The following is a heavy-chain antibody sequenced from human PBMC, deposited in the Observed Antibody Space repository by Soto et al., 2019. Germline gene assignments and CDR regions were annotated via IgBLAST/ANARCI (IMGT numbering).Heavy chain of an antibody. CDR1: GFTFSRFE. Sequence: LRLSCAASGFTFSRFELHWVRQAPGKGLEWISYISSSGSTAYYASSVEGRFTISRDNANNSVYLQMDSLRAEDTALYYCTRAAWLPYLSFYWGQGGLVTGSS. CDR3: TRAAWLPYLSFY. V-gene: IGHV3-48*03. D-gene: IGHD5-18*01. J-gene: IGHJ4*02. CDR2: ISSSGSTA.